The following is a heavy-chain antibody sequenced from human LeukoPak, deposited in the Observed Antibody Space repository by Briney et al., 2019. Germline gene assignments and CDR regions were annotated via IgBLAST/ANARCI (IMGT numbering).Heavy chain of an antibody. CDR1: GYTFTSYY. CDR2: INPSGGST. J-gene: IGHJ6*02. V-gene: IGHV1-46*01. CDR3: AREEKEYSYAIYYYYYGMDV. Sequence: APVKVSCKASGYTFTSYYMHWVRQAPGQGLEWMGIINPSGGSTSYAQKFQGRVTMTRDTSTSTVYMELSSLRSEDTAVYYCAREEKEYSYAIYYYYYGMDVWGQGTTVTVSS. D-gene: IGHD5-18*01.